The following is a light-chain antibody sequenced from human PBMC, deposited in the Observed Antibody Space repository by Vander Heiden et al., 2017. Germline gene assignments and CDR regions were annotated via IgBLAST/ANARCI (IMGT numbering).Light chain of an antibody. J-gene: IGLJ3*02. CDR2: QGD. Sequence: SNELTQPPSVSVSPGQTARITCFGDGVGDTNVYWYQQRPGQSPALVIYQGDRRPAGIPDRISGSISGNTATLIISGTQAMDEAEYYCQAWDSFTFTAPFGGGTKLTVL. CDR3: QAWDSFTFTAP. CDR1: GVGDTN. V-gene: IGLV3-1*01.